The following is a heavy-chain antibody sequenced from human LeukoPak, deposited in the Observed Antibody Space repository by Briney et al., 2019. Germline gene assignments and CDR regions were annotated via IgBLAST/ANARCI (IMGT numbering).Heavy chain of an antibody. CDR1: GYTLTKLS. Sequence: GASVKVSCKVSGYTLTKLSMHWVRQAPGKGLEWMGAFDPEDGEIIYAQKFQGRVTMTEDTSTDTAYMELSSLRSEDTAVYYCATESPGWGSPSMLREAFDYWGQGALVTVSS. J-gene: IGHJ4*02. V-gene: IGHV1-24*01. CDR2: FDPEDGEI. D-gene: IGHD3-16*01. CDR3: ATESPGWGSPSMLREAFDY.